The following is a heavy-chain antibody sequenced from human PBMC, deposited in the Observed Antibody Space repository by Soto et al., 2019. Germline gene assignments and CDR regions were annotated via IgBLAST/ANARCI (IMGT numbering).Heavy chain of an antibody. D-gene: IGHD1-7*01. CDR3: ATWNLSFEY. Sequence: GGSLRLSCAASGFTFRSYMITWVRQAPGKGLKWVTAISGNDDNTYYAKHVKGRFTISRDNSRNTLFVQLKRLRDDDTAVYYCATWNLSFEYWGQGALVTDSS. CDR2: ISGNDDNT. V-gene: IGHV3-23*01. J-gene: IGHJ4*02. CDR1: GFTFRSYM.